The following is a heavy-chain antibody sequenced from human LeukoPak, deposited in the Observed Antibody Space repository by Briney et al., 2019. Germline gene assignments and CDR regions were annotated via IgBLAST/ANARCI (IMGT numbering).Heavy chain of an antibody. CDR1: GFTFSSYG. J-gene: IGHJ4*02. Sequence: GGSLRLSCAASGFTFSSYGMHWVRQAPGKGLEWVAFIRYDGSNKYYADSVKGRYTISRDNSKNTLYLQMNSLRAEDTAVYYCAKDGPIAAAGSYCFDYWGQGTLVTVSS. D-gene: IGHD6-13*01. CDR3: AKDGPIAAAGSYCFDY. CDR2: IRYDGSNK. V-gene: IGHV3-30*02.